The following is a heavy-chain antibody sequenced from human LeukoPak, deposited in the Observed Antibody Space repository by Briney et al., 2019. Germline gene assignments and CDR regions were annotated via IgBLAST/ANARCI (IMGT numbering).Heavy chain of an antibody. J-gene: IGHJ4*02. CDR1: GGSISSSSYY. CDR3: ARNSGARD. Sequence: SETLSLTCTVSGGSISSSSYYWSWIRQPPGKGLEWIGYIYYSGSTNYNPSLKSRVTISVDTSKNQVSLKLSSVTAADTAVYYCARNSGARDWGQGTLVTVSS. V-gene: IGHV4-61*01. D-gene: IGHD3-10*01. CDR2: IYYSGST.